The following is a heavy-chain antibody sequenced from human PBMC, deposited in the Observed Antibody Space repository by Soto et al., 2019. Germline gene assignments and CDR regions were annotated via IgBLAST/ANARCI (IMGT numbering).Heavy chain of an antibody. CDR2: IWYDGSNK. J-gene: IGHJ3*01. Sequence: QVQLVESGGGVVQPGRSLRLSCAPSGFTFSSYGMHWARQAPGKGLEWVAVIWYDGSNKVYADSVKGRFTISRDNSKNSLYLQMNSLRAEDTAVYYCARDLSGDYGAFDPWGQGTMVTVSS. CDR1: GFTFSSYG. CDR3: ARDLSGDYGAFDP. V-gene: IGHV3-33*01. D-gene: IGHD4-17*01.